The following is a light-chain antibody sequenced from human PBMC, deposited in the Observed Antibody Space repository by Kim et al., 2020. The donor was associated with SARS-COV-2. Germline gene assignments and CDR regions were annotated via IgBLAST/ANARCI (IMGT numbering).Light chain of an antibody. Sequence: VSGSPGQSITISCTGTSSDAGSYNLVSWYQQHPGKAPKLMIYEVSKRPSGVSNRFSGSKSGNTASLTISGLQAEDEADYYCCSYVVFGGGTQLTVL. CDR1: SSDAGSYNL. V-gene: IGLV2-23*02. J-gene: IGLJ2*01. CDR3: CSYVV. CDR2: EVS.